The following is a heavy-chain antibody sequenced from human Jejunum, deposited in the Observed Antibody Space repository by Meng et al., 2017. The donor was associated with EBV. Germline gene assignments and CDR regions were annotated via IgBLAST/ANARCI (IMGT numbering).Heavy chain of an antibody. J-gene: IGHJ4*02. Sequence: APPQESGPGLVKPSESLSLTCTVSGASVSSGSHYWSWIRQPPGKGLEWIGYIYYTGTTNYTPSLKSRVTMSVDTSKNQFSLNLTSVTAADTAVYYCAKPLWASGTYRLPVDYWGQGTLVTVSS. D-gene: IGHD3-10*01. CDR1: GASVSSGSHY. CDR2: IYYTGTT. CDR3: AKPLWASGTYRLPVDY. V-gene: IGHV4-61*01.